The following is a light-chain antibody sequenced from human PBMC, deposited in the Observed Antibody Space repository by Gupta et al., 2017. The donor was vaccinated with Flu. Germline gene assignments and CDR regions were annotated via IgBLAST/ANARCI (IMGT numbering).Light chain of an antibody. V-gene: IGLV2-23*01. CDR1: SSDVGNYNL. CDR3: CSYAGSSTLV. Sequence: SITISCTGTSSDVGNYNLVSWYQQHPGNAPKLMIYDGVNLPSGVSNRFSGSKSGNTASLTISGLQSEDEADYYCCSYAGSSTLVFGGGTKLTVL. J-gene: IGLJ3*02. CDR2: DGV.